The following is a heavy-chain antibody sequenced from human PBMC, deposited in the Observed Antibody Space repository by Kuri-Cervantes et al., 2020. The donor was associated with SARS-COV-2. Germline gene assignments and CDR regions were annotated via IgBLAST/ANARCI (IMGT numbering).Heavy chain of an antibody. CDR1: GFTFSSYE. D-gene: IGHD2-2*01. V-gene: IGHV3-48*03. J-gene: IGHJ4*02. CDR3: ARDEADIVVVPAAHFDY. Sequence: GESLKISCTASGFTFSSYEMNWVRQAPGKGLEWVSYISSSGSTIYYADSVKGRFTISRDNAKNSLYLQMNSLRAEDTAVYYCARDEADIVVVPAAHFDYWSQGTLVTVSS. CDR2: ISSSGSTI.